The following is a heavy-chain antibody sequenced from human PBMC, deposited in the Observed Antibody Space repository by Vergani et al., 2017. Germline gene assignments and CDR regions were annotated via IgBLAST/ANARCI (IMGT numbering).Heavy chain of an antibody. D-gene: IGHD6-19*01. J-gene: IGHJ3*02. CDR1: GFTFIMHA. Sequence: EVQLLESGGDLVQPGGSLRLSCAASGFTFIMHAMSWVRQAPGKGLEWVSTLSASDRRTHYADSGKGRFTISRDNSKNTLFFHMNSLRPEDTAVYYCAKVGRSEVAGTFGAFDIWGQGTMVTVSS. CDR2: LSASDRRT. V-gene: IGHV3-23*01. CDR3: AKVGRSEVAGTFGAFDI.